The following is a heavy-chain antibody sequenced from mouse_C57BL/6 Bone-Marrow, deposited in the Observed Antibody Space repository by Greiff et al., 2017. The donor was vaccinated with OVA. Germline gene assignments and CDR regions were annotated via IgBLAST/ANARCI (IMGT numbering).Heavy chain of an antibody. CDR2: IDPENGDT. J-gene: IGHJ2*01. D-gene: IGHD1-1*01. CDR1: GFNIKDDY. CDR3: TTEATVVDYFDY. Sequence: VQLQQSGAELVRPGASVKLSCTASGFNIKDDYMHWVKQRPEPGLAWIGWIDPENGDTEYASKFQGKATITADTSSQQTYLQLSSRTSEDTAVYYCTTEATVVDYFDYWGQGTTLTVSS. V-gene: IGHV14-4*01.